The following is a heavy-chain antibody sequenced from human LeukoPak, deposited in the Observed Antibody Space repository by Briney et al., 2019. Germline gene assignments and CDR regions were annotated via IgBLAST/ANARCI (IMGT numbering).Heavy chain of an antibody. D-gene: IGHD6-19*01. J-gene: IGHJ4*02. Sequence: SETLSLTCAVYGGSFSGYYWSWIRQPPGKGLEWIGEINHSGSTNYNPSLKSRVTISVDTSKNQFSLKLSSVTAADTAVYYCAGHRGQWLVLYYFDYWGQGTLVTVSS. V-gene: IGHV4-34*01. CDR2: INHSGST. CDR3: AGHRGQWLVLYYFDY. CDR1: GGSFSGYY.